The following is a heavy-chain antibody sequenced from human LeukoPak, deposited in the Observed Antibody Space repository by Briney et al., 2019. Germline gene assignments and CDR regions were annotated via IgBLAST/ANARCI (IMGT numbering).Heavy chain of an antibody. Sequence: PGGSLRLSCAASGFTFSSYAMSWVRQAPGKGLEWVSAISGSGGSTYYADSVKGRFTISRDNSKNTLYLQMNSLRAEDTAVYYCAKVNHLGRIAARWSWVGYWGQGTLVTVSS. CDR3: AKVNHLGRIAARWSWVGY. CDR1: GFTFSSYA. V-gene: IGHV3-23*01. D-gene: IGHD6-6*01. CDR2: ISGSGGST. J-gene: IGHJ4*02.